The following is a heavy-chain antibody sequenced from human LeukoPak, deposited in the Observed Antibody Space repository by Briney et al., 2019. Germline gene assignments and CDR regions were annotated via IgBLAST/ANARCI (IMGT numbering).Heavy chain of an antibody. CDR3: AKYNDDAFHM. CDR1: GFSFSSYA. V-gene: IGHV3-23*01. CDR2: ISGTGDDT. Sequence: GGSLRLSCAASGFSFSSYAMKWVRQAPGKGLEWVSGISGTGDDTYYADSVKGRFTISRDNSKNTLYLQMNSLRAEDTAIFYCAKYNDDAFHMWGQGTMVTVSS. J-gene: IGHJ3*02. D-gene: IGHD1-1*01.